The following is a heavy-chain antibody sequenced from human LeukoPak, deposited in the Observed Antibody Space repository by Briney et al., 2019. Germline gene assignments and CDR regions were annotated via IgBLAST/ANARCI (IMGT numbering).Heavy chain of an antibody. CDR3: ARGIRGPDYGDYGRYFDY. J-gene: IGHJ4*02. CDR1: GGSFSGYY. Sequence: SETLSLTCAVYGGSFSGYYWSWIRQPPGKGLEWIGEINHSGSTNYNPSLKSRVTISVDTSKNQFSLKLSSVTAADTAVYYCARGIRGPDYGDYGRYFDYWGQGTLVTVSS. D-gene: IGHD4-17*01. V-gene: IGHV4-34*01. CDR2: INHSGST.